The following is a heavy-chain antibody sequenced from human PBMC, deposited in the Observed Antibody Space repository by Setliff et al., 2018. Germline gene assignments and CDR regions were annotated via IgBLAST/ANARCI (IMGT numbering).Heavy chain of an antibody. CDR2: ISGYNGYT. J-gene: IGHJ4*02. D-gene: IGHD3-22*01. CDR1: GYTFAKYG. Sequence: GASVKVSCKAFGYTFAKYGTSWVRQAPGQGLEWMGWISGYNGYTVYAQKLQGRVTLTTDTSTGTAYMEVRSLRSDDTAQYYCARGYYDSYARYYVVGDYWGQGTPVTVSS. V-gene: IGHV1-18*01. CDR3: ARGYYDSYARYYVVGDY.